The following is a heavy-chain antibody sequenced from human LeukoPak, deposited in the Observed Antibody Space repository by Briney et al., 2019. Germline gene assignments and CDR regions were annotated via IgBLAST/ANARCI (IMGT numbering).Heavy chain of an antibody. V-gene: IGHV3-7*01. CDR1: GFTFSSYW. CDR3: ARLNYDFWSGVWEGYYMDV. J-gene: IGHJ6*03. Sequence: QSGGSLRLSCAASGFTFSSYWMTWVRQAPGKGLEWVANIMEDGSEKYYVGSVKGRFTISRDNAKNSLYLQVNSLRAEDTAVYYCARLNYDFWSGVWEGYYMDVWGKGTTVTVSS. D-gene: IGHD3-3*01. CDR2: IMEDGSEK.